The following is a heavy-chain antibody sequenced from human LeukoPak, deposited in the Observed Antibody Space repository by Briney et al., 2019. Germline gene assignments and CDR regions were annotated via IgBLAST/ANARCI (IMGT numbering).Heavy chain of an antibody. J-gene: IGHJ6*03. V-gene: IGHV1-58*01. D-gene: IGHD6-6*01. CDR1: GFTFTSSA. CDR2: IVVGSGNT. Sequence: SVKVSCKASGFTFTSSAVQWVRQARGQRLEWIGWIVVGSGNTNYAQKFQERVTITRDMSTSTAYMELSSLRSEDTAVYYCAASLPVSAARLDYYYYYYMDVWGKGTTVTVSS. CDR3: AASLPVSAARLDYYYYYYMDV.